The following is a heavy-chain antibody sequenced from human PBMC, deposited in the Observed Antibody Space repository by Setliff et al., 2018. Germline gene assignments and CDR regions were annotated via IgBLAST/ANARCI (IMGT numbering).Heavy chain of an antibody. J-gene: IGHJ4*02. D-gene: IGHD6-19*01. Sequence: PSETLSLTCTVSGGSISSANYYWTWIRQPAGKGLEWIGYIYSSGSTKYNPSLKSRVTISLDTSKKQFSPKLTSVIAADTAMYYCAKEHMAVTGAFDDWGPGTLVTVSS. V-gene: IGHV4-61*09. CDR2: IYSSGST. CDR3: AKEHMAVTGAFDD. CDR1: GGSISSANYY.